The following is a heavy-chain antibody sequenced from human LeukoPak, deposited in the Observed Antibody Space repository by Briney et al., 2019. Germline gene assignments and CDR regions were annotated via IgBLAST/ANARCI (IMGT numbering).Heavy chain of an antibody. CDR2: IWYDGSNI. J-gene: IGHJ4*02. CDR1: GFMFSDYG. Sequence: GRSLRLSCAASGFMFSDYGMHWVRQAPGKGLEWVAAIWYDGSNIFYADSVKGRFTISRDNSKNTLYLQMNSLRAEDTAVYYCARDHPTRSFDYWGQGTLVTVSS. D-gene: IGHD4-11*01. CDR3: ARDHPTRSFDY. V-gene: IGHV3-30*19.